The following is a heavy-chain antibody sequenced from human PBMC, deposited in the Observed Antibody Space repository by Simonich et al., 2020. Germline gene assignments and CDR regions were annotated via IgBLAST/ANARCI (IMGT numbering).Heavy chain of an antibody. CDR1: GYTFTGYY. J-gene: IGHJ3*02. D-gene: IGHD2-21*01. CDR3: ARNGLVGILKAFDI. V-gene: IGHV1-2*02. CDR2: INPNRGGT. Sequence: QVQLVQSGAEVKKPGASVKVSCKASGYTFTGYYMHWVRQAPGQGLEGWGWINPNRGGTNYAQKFQGRVTMTRDTSISTAYMELSRLRSDDTAVYYCARNGLVGILKAFDIWGQGTMVTVSS.